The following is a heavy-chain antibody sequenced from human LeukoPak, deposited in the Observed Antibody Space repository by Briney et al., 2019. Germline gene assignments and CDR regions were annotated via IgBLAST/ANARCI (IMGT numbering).Heavy chain of an antibody. J-gene: IGHJ4*02. CDR3: ATRGYDFWSGYHDYFDY. V-gene: IGHV4-59*08. CDR1: GGSISSYY. D-gene: IGHD3-3*01. CDR2: IYHSGST. Sequence: SETLSLTCTVSGGSISSYYWSWIRQPPGKGLEWIGSIYHSGSTYYNPSLKSRVTISVDTSKNQFSLKLSSVTDADKAVYYCATRGYDFWSGYHDYFDYWGQGTLVTVSS.